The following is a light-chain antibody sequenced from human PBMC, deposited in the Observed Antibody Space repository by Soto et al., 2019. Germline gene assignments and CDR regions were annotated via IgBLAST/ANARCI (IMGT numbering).Light chain of an antibody. Sequence: DIQMTQSPSSLSASVGDRVTITCRASQSISSYLNWYQQKPGKAPKLLIYAASSLQSGVPSRFSGSGSGTDFTLTISSLQPEDFATYYCQQSYSTPPGGLTFGGGTEVEIK. CDR2: AAS. J-gene: IGKJ4*01. V-gene: IGKV1-39*01. CDR1: QSISSY. CDR3: QQSYSTPPGGLT.